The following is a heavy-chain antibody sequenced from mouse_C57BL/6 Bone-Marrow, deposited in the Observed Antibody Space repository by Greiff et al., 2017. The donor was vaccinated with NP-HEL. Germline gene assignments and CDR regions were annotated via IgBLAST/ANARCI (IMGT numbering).Heavy chain of an antibody. V-gene: IGHV1-69*01. D-gene: IGHD4-1*02. CDR1: GYTFTSYW. Sequence: QVQLQQPGAELVMPGASVKLSCKASGYTFTSYWMHWVKQRPGQGLEWIGEIDPSDSYTNYNQTFKGKSTLTVDKSSSTAYMQLSSLTSEDSAVDFCARSQLGQDYWGQGTTLTVSS. CDR3: ARSQLGQDY. J-gene: IGHJ2*01. CDR2: IDPSDSYT.